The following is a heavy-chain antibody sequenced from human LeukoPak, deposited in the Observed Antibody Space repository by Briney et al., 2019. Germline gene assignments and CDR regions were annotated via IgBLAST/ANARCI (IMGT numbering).Heavy chain of an antibody. V-gene: IGHV1-46*01. CDR2: INPSGGST. J-gene: IGHJ4*02. Sequence: GASVKVSCKASGYTFTSYYMHWVRQAPGQGLEWMGIINPSGGSTSYAQKFQGRVTMTRDTSTSTVYMELSSLRSEDTAVYYCARGEGLLWFGELPDYWGQGTLVTVSS. CDR1: GYTFTSYY. CDR3: ARGEGLLWFGELPDY. D-gene: IGHD3-10*01.